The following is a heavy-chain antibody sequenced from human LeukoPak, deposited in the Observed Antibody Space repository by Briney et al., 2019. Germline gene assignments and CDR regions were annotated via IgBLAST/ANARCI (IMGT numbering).Heavy chain of an antibody. V-gene: IGHV4-39*07. CDR1: GVSISSGSNY. J-gene: IGHJ6*02. Sequence: SETLSLTCSVSGVSISSGSNYWGWIRQPPGKTLEWIGSIYSSGSTYYNPSLKSRVIILIDTAKNHFSLNLSSVTAADTAIYYCARSDGYGLVGIWGQGTTVTVPS. D-gene: IGHD3-10*01. CDR3: ARSDGYGLVGI. CDR2: IYSSGST.